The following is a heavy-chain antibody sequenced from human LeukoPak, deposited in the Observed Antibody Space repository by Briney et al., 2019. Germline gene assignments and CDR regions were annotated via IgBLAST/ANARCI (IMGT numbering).Heavy chain of an antibody. CDR3: ARPNDSGWPLGVMDV. CDR2: ISAYNGNT. CDR1: GYTFTNYA. D-gene: IGHD6-19*01. J-gene: IGHJ6*02. Sequence: ASVTVSCTASGYTFTNYAISWVRQAPGQGLEWMGWISAYNGNTNYAQKLQGRVTMTTDASTSTAYMELRSLRSDDTAVYYCARPNDSGWPLGVMDVWGQGTTVTVSS. V-gene: IGHV1-18*01.